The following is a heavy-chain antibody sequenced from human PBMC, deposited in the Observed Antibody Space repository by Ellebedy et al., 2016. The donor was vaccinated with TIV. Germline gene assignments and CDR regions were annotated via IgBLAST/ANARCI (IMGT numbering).Heavy chain of an antibody. J-gene: IGHJ4*02. CDR2: ISSGGDTI. Sequence: GESLKISCAASGFTFSSYEMNWFRQAPGKGLDWVSYISSGGDTIYYADSVKGRFTVSRDDAKNSLYLQMNSLRAEDTALYFCARGSLPYFYGSGTYDPFDYWGQGTLVTVSS. D-gene: IGHD3-10*01. CDR1: GFTFSSYE. V-gene: IGHV3-48*03. CDR3: ARGSLPYFYGSGTYDPFDY.